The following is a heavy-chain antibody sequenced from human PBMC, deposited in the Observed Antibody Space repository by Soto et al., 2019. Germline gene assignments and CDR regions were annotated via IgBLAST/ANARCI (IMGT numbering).Heavy chain of an antibody. CDR3: ARDSPRYYYDSSGYRPWRN. CDR2: IYYSGST. D-gene: IGHD3-22*01. Sequence: SETLSLTCTVSGGSISSGGYYWSWIRQHPGKGLEWIGYIYYSGSTYYNPSLKSRVTISVDTSKNQFSLKLSSVTAADTAVYYCARDSPRYYYDSSGYRPWRNWGQGTLVTVSS. J-gene: IGHJ4*02. CDR1: GGSISSGGYY. V-gene: IGHV4-31*03.